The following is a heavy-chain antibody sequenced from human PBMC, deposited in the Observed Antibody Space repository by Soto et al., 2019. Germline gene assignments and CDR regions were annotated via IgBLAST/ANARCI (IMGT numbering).Heavy chain of an antibody. CDR2: ISTNTGHT. CDR1: GYTFTNYG. Sequence: QVQLVQSGAEVKKPGASVKVSCKASGYTFTNYGISWVRQAPGQGLEWMGWISTNTGHTDYARNLRGRVTMTTDASTTTAYMELRSLTSDDTAIYFCAREEYRQVDHCGQGTLVTVSS. CDR3: AREEYRQVDH. D-gene: IGHD3-16*02. J-gene: IGHJ5*02. V-gene: IGHV1-18*04.